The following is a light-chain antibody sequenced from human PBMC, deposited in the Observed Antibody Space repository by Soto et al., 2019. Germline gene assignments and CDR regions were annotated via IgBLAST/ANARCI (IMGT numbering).Light chain of an antibody. J-gene: IGLJ1*01. Sequence: QSVLTQPASVSGSPGQSVTISCTGTSSDVGSYNLVYWYQQHPGKPPKLLIYDGSKRPSGVSDRFSGSKSDNMASLTISGLHDEDEADYYFSSFAGSDTVIFGGGTKVTVL. CDR1: SSDVGSYNL. V-gene: IGLV2-23*01. CDR3: SSFAGSDTVI. CDR2: DGS.